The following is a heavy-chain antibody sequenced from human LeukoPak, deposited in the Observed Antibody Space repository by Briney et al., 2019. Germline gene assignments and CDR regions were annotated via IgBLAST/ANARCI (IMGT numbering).Heavy chain of an antibody. CDR3: ARADSSSWYFDL. CDR1: GGTFSSYA. CDR2: IIPILGIA. J-gene: IGHJ2*01. V-gene: IGHV1-69*04. Sequence: ASVKVSCKASGGTFSSYAISWVRQAPGQGLEWMGRIIPILGIANYAQKFQGRVTITTDESTSTAYMELSSLRSEDTAVYYCARADSSSWYFDLWGRGTLVTVSS. D-gene: IGHD6-13*01.